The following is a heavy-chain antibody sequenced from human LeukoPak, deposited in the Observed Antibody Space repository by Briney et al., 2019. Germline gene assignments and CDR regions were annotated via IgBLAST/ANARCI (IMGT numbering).Heavy chain of an antibody. D-gene: IGHD3-10*01. V-gene: IGHV1-18*01. CDR2: ISAYNGNT. J-gene: IGHJ5*02. CDR1: GYTFTSYG. CDR3: ATDTGSGAGFDP. Sequence: GASVKVSCKASGYTFTSYGINWVRQAPGQGLEWMGWISAYNGNTNYAQKLQGRVTITTGTSTSTAYMELRSLRSDVTAVYYCATDTGSGAGFDPWGQGTMVTVSS.